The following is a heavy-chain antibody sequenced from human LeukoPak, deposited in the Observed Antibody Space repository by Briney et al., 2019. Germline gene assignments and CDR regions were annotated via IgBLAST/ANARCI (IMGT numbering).Heavy chain of an antibody. CDR1: GGSISSYY. Sequence: SETLSLTCTVSGGSISSYYWSWIRQPAGKGLEWIGRIYSSGSTKYNPSLKSRVTMSVDTSKNQCSLKLSSVTAADTAVYYCARDSSGYFVWSRWGQGTLVTVSS. D-gene: IGHD3-22*01. V-gene: IGHV4-4*07. CDR2: IYSSGST. J-gene: IGHJ4*02. CDR3: ARDSSGYFVWSR.